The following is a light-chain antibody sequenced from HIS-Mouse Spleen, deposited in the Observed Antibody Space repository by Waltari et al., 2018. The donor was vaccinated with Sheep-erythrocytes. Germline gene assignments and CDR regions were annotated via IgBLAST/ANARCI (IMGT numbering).Light chain of an antibody. CDR2: EDS. CDR3: YSTDSSGNHRV. J-gene: IGLJ1*01. Sequence: SYELTQPPSVSVSPGQTARITCSGDALPKKYAYWYQQKSGQAPVLVIYEDSKRPSGIPARFSGSSSGKMATLTISGAQVEDEADYYCYSTDSSGNHRVFGTGTKVTVL. CDR1: ALPKKY. V-gene: IGLV3-10*01.